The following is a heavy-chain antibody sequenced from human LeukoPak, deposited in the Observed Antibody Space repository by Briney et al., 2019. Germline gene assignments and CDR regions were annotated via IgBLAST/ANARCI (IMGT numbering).Heavy chain of an antibody. CDR2: IYYSGST. CDR3: ARIPPRYYYYMDV. J-gene: IGHJ6*03. Sequence: SETLSLTCTVSGGSISSSSYYWGWIRQPPGKGLEWIGSIYYSGSTYYNPSLKSRVTISVDTSKNQFSLKLSSVTAADTAVYYCARIPPRYYYYMDVWGKGTTVTVSS. CDR1: GGSISSSSYY. V-gene: IGHV4-39*07.